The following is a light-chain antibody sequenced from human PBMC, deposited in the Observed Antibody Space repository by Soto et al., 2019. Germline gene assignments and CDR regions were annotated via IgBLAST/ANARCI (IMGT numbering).Light chain of an antibody. Sequence: ETVLTQSPATLSLSPGERATLSCRASQSVDIYLAWYRQKPGQAPRLLIYDASNRATGIPARFSGSGSGTDFTLTISSLEPEDFAVYYCQQRKYWPPLTFGQGTRLEIK. V-gene: IGKV3-11*01. CDR2: DAS. CDR1: QSVDIY. J-gene: IGKJ5*01. CDR3: QQRKYWPPLT.